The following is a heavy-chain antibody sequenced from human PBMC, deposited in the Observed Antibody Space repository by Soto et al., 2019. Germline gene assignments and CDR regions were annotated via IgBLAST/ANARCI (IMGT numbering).Heavy chain of an antibody. CDR2: IYYSGST. V-gene: IGHV4-59*08. CDR1: GGSIGSSF. Sequence: SETLSLTCTVSGGSIGSSFWSWIRQTPGKGLEWIGFIYYSGSTNFNPSLKSRVTISLDTSKNQFSLKLTSVTAADTAVYYCARLDFLSGYLYWFDPWGQGTLVTVSS. CDR3: ARLDFLSGYLYWFDP. D-gene: IGHD3-3*01. J-gene: IGHJ5*02.